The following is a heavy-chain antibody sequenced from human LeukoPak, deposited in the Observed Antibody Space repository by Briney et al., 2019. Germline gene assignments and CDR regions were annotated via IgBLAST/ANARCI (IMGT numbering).Heavy chain of an antibody. D-gene: IGHD1-7*01. Sequence: SETLSLTCTVSGGSIRSYYWSWIRQPPGKGLEWIGSIYYSGSTNYNPSLKSRVTISVDTSKNQFSLKLSSVTAADTAVYYCARGGEVRTLYYYYSMDVWGKGTTVTISS. J-gene: IGHJ6*03. CDR3: ARGGEVRTLYYYYSMDV. CDR1: GGSIRSYY. V-gene: IGHV4-59*01. CDR2: IYYSGST.